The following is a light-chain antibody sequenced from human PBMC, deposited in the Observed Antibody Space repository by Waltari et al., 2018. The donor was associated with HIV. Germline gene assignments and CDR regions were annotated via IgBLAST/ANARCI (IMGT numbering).Light chain of an antibody. CDR3: AAWDDSLSGSYV. CDR2: RDK. CDR1: SFHAGRNF. J-gene: IGLJ1*01. Sequence: QSVLTQPPSASGTPGQRLTISCFGSSFHAGRNFVSWYQQVPGTAPKVLIFRDKQRPSGVPDRFSGSKSGASASLAISGLRSEDEADYYCAAWDDSLSGSYVFGPGTKVTVL. V-gene: IGLV1-47*01.